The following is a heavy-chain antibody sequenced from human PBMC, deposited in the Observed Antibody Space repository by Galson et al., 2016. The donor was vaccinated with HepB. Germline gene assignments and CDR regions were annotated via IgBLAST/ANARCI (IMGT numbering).Heavy chain of an antibody. CDR2: ISGDASGT. CDR1: RFTFSSYW. D-gene: IGHD4-23*01. J-gene: IGHJ3*02. V-gene: IGHV3-74*01. Sequence: SLRLSCADSRFTFSSYWMHWVRQVPGKGPVWVSVISGDASGTRYADSVKGRFTISRDNTKNTLYLQMNSLRADDTAVYYCVSPLHNDGKSGIALDIWGQGTRVT. CDR3: VSPLHNDGKSGIALDI.